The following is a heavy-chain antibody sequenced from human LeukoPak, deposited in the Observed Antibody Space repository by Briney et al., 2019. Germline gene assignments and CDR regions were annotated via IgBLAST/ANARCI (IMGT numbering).Heavy chain of an antibody. CDR3: ARTMAGGPFDY. CDR2: INHSGST. J-gene: IGHJ4*02. V-gene: IGHV4-34*01. CDR1: GGSFSGYY. Sequence: SETLSLTCAVYGGSFSGYYWSWIRQPPGKGLEWIGEINHSGSTNYNPSLKSRVTISVDTSKNQFSLKLSSVTAADTAVYYCARTMAGGPFDYWGQGTLVTVSS. D-gene: IGHD5-24*01.